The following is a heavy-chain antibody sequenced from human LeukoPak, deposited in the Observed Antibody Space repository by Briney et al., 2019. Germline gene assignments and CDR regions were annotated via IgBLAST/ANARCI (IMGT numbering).Heavy chain of an antibody. CDR2: IYTSGST. V-gene: IGHV4-4*07. J-gene: IGHJ4*02. CDR3: ARDSHYDILTGYFHFDY. Sequence: SETLSLTCTVSGGSISSYYWSWIRQPAGKGLEWIGRIYTSGSTNYNPSLKSRVTMSVDTSKNQFSLKLCSVTAADTAVYYCARDSHYDILTGYFHFDYWGQGTLVTVSS. D-gene: IGHD3-9*01. CDR1: GGSISSYY.